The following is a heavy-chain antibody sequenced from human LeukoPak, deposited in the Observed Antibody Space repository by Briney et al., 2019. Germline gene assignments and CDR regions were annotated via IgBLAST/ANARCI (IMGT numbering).Heavy chain of an antibody. D-gene: IGHD1-26*01. Sequence: PSETLSLTCTVSGGSISSGGYYWSWIRQPPGKGLEWIGYIYYSGSTNYNPSLKSRVTISVDTSKNQFSLKLSSVTAADTAVYYCARGLKYSGSYRPYYYYGMDVWGQGTTVTVSS. CDR1: GGSISSGGYY. J-gene: IGHJ6*01. V-gene: IGHV4-61*08. CDR2: IYYSGST. CDR3: ARGLKYSGSYRPYYYYGMDV.